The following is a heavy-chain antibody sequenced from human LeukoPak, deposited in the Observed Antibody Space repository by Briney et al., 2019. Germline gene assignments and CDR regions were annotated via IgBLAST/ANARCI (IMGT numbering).Heavy chain of an antibody. V-gene: IGHV4-38-2*02. Sequence: SETLSLTCTVSGYSISSGYYWGWIRQPPGKGLEWIGSIYHSGSTYYNPSLKRRVTISVDTSKNQFSLKLSSVTGADTAVYYCAREGLGVGLDYWGQGTLVTVSS. CDR1: GYSISSGYY. J-gene: IGHJ4*02. CDR3: AREGLGVGLDY. D-gene: IGHD3-3*01. CDR2: IYHSGST.